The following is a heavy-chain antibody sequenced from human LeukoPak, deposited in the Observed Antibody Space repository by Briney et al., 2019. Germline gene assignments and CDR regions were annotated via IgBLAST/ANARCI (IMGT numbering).Heavy chain of an antibody. CDR1: GGSFSGYY. V-gene: IGHV4-34*01. Sequence: SETLSLTCAVYGGSFSGYYWSWIRQPPGKGLEWIGEINHSGSTNYNPSLKSRVTISVDTSKNQFSLKLSSVTAADTAVYYCARGPTGVVITSYFDYWGQGTLVTVSS. CDR2: INHSGST. CDR3: ARGPTGVVITSYFDY. D-gene: IGHD3-22*01. J-gene: IGHJ4*02.